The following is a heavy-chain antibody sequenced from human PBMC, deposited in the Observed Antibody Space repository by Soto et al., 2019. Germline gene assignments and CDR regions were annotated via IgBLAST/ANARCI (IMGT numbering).Heavy chain of an antibody. CDR3: ARAPYYDILTGMRWSHYFDS. D-gene: IGHD3-9*01. CDR1: GTSGSSGSFY. J-gene: IGHJ4*02. Sequence: PSETLSLTCDVSGTSGSSGSFYFHWIRQAPGKGLEWIGYIYHTGKTNYSPSLRSRTTISSDTSRNQLSLKVNSVTAADTAVYYCARAPYYDILTGMRWSHYFDSWGQGSQVTVSS. V-gene: IGHV4-61*01. CDR2: IYHTGKT.